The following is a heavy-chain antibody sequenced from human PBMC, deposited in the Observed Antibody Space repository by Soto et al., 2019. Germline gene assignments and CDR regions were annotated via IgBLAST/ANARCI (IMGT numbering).Heavy chain of an antibody. CDR2: ITGSGDST. CDR1: GFTFSSRS. Sequence: EVQLLESGGGVVQPGGSLRLSCGASGFTFSSRSMGWVRQAPGKGLEWVSGITGSGDSTYYAASVKGRFTISRDNSKSTLYLQMHSLTAADTAVYYCAKDVLYTPPGNWGQGTLVTVSS. CDR3: AKDVLYTPPGN. J-gene: IGHJ4*02. V-gene: IGHV3-23*01.